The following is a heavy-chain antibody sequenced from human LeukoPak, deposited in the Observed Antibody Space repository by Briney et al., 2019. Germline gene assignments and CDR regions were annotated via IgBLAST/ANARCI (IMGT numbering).Heavy chain of an antibody. V-gene: IGHV4-39*07. J-gene: IGHJ4*02. Sequence: SETLSLTCTVSGGSITSSSYFWGWIRQPPGKGLEWIGTIYYSEDTNYNPSLKSRVTISVDTSKNQFSLKLSSVTAADTAVYYCARVDSSNWYDSRGYFNYWGQGTLVTVSS. CDR1: GGSITSSSYF. CDR3: ARVDSSNWYDSRGYFNY. D-gene: IGHD6-13*01. CDR2: IYYSEDT.